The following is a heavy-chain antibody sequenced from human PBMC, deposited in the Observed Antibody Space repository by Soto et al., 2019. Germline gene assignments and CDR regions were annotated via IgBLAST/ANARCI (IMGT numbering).Heavy chain of an antibody. CDR2: IYYSGST. J-gene: IGHJ4*02. V-gene: IGHV4-30-4*01. Sequence: SETLSLTCTVSGGSISSGDYYWCWIRQPPGKGLEWIGYIYYSGSTYYNPSLKSRVTISVDTSKNQFSLKLSSVTAADTAVYYCARRITGTYFDYWGQGTLVTVSS. CDR3: ARRITGTYFDY. D-gene: IGHD1-7*01. CDR1: GGSISSGDYY.